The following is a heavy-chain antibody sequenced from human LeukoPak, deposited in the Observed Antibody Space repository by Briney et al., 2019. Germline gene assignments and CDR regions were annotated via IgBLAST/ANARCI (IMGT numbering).Heavy chain of an antibody. CDR1: GFTVSSNY. Sequence: PGGSLRLSCSASGFTVSSNYMSWVRQAPGKGLEWVSAFYRGGSTYYADSVKGRLTNSRDNSKNTLYLQMNSLRAEDTAVYYCARGPYGSGSYYGYWGQGTLVTVSS. CDR2: FYRGGST. V-gene: IGHV3-66*01. D-gene: IGHD3-10*01. CDR3: ARGPYGSGSYYGY. J-gene: IGHJ4*02.